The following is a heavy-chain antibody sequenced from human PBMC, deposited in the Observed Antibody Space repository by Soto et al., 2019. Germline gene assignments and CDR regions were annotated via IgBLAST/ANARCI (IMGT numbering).Heavy chain of an antibody. CDR3: TRWHLLGD. J-gene: IGHJ4*02. CDR2: ISYDGSNK. V-gene: IGHV3-30-3*01. Sequence: QVQLVESGGGVVQPGRSLRLSCAASGFTFSSYAMHWVRQAPGKGLEWVAVISYDGSNKYYADSVKGLFTISRDNSKNPRDLQMDVLRAEDTVVESCTRWHLLGDWGRGTLVTVSS. CDR1: GFTFSSYA.